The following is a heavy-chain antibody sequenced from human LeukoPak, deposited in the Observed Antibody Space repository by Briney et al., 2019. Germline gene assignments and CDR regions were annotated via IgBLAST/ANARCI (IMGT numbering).Heavy chain of an antibody. V-gene: IGHV1-8*03. Sequence: ASVKVSCKTSGYTFTSFDINWVRQAAGQGLEWLGWMNPYTGKTGYAQKFQGRVTITRDTSASTAYMELSSLRSEDTAVYYCARGFRQHDILTGYYYYYGMDVWGQGTTVTVSS. J-gene: IGHJ6*02. CDR3: ARGFRQHDILTGYYYYYGMDV. D-gene: IGHD3-9*01. CDR2: MNPYTGKT. CDR1: GYTFTSFD.